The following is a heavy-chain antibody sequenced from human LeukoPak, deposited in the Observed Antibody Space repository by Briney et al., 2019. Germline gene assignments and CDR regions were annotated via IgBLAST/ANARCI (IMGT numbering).Heavy chain of an antibody. V-gene: IGHV3-53*01. J-gene: IGHJ4*02. Sequence: PGRSLRLSCAASGFTVSSNYMSWVRQAPGKGLEWVSVIYSGGSTYYADSVKGRFTISRDNSKNTLYLQMNSLRAEDTAVYYCASISGYYEFDYWGQGTLVTVSS. CDR2: IYSGGST. CDR1: GFTVSSNY. CDR3: ASISGYYEFDY. D-gene: IGHD3-22*01.